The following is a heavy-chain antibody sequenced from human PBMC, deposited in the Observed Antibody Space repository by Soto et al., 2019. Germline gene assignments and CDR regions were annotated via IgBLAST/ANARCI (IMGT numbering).Heavy chain of an antibody. Sequence: ASVKVSCKASAGTSSSYAISWVRQAPGQGLEWMGGIIPIFGTANYAQKFQGRVTITADESTSTAYMELSSLRAEDTAVYYCARAPVAVAGTNYYYYYGMDVWGQGTTVTVSS. J-gene: IGHJ6*02. D-gene: IGHD6-19*01. CDR2: IIPIFGTA. V-gene: IGHV1-69*13. CDR1: AGTSSSYA. CDR3: ARAPVAVAGTNYYYYYGMDV.